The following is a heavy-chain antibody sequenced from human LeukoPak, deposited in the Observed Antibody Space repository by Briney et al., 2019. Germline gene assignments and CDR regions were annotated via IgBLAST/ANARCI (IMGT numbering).Heavy chain of an antibody. CDR3: ARDLRVATTGTTESDSMYNWFDP. CDR2: IYYSGST. V-gene: IGHV4-59*01. D-gene: IGHD1-1*01. Sequence: SETLSLTCTVSGGSISSYYWSWIRQPPGKGLEWIGYIYYSGSTNYNPSLKSRVTISVDTSKNQFSLKLSSVTAADTAVYYCARDLRVATTGTTESDSMYNWFDPWGQGTLVTVSS. J-gene: IGHJ5*02. CDR1: GGSISSYY.